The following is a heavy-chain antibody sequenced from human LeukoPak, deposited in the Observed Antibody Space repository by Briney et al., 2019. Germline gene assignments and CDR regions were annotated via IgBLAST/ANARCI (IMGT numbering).Heavy chain of an antibody. J-gene: IGHJ4*02. CDR3: AREKCSGGSCTLDY. CDR1: GYTFTGYY. Sequence: GASVKVSCKASGYTFTGYYMHWVRQAPGQGLEWMGWINPNSGGTNYAQKFQGRVTMTRDTSISTAYMELSRLRSDDTAVYYCAREKCSGGSCTLDYWGQGTLVTVSS. V-gene: IGHV1-2*02. D-gene: IGHD2-15*01. CDR2: INPNSGGT.